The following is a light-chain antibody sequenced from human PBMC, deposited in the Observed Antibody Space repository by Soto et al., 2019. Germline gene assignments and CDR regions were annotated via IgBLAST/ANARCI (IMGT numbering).Light chain of an antibody. CDR3: SSYTSSSLPYV. V-gene: IGLV2-14*01. J-gene: IGLJ1*01. Sequence: QSALTQPASVSGSPGQSITISCTGTSSDVGGYNYVSWYQQHPGKAPKLTIYDVSNRPSGVSNRFSGSKSGNTASLTISGLQAEDEADYYCSSYTSSSLPYVFGTGTKVTV. CDR2: DVS. CDR1: SSDVGGYNY.